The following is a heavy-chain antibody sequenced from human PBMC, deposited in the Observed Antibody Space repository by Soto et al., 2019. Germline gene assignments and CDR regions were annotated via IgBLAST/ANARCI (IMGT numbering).Heavy chain of an antibody. J-gene: IGHJ4*02. CDR1: GYTFTNYD. CDR3: ARGPAYSSAWFPFAS. D-gene: IGHD6-19*01. Sequence: QVQLVQSGAEVKKPGASVKVSCKASGYTFTNYDIHWVRQATGQGLEWIGWMNPSSGETGYAQKSGGRAALTGAPSISTVYMGRGTRGSGVTAVYYCARGPAYSSAWFPFASWGPGTLVPPSS. CDR2: MNPSSGET. V-gene: IGHV1-8*01.